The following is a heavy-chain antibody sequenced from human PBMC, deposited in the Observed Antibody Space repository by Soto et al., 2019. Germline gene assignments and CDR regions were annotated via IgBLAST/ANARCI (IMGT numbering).Heavy chain of an antibody. J-gene: IGHJ4*02. V-gene: IGHV4-31*03. Sequence: QVQLQESGPGLVKPSQTLSLTCTVSGGSINSGGYCWSWIRQHPGKGLDWIGCISYGGSTSYNPSLKSRVTRSLDTSKNPFSLKLTSVTAADPAVYYCSRGILVWGQGALITVSS. CDR3: SRGILV. CDR2: ISYGGST. D-gene: IGHD5-18*01. CDR1: GGSINSGGYC.